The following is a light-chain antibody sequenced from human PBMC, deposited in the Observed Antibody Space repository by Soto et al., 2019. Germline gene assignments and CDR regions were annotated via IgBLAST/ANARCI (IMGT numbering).Light chain of an antibody. CDR3: QQYGSSPRT. V-gene: IGKV3-20*01. J-gene: IGKJ1*01. CDR1: QSVRNND. Sequence: EIVLTQSPGTLPLSPGERATLSCRASQSVRNNDLAWYQQKPGQAPRLLIYGASSRATGIPDRFSGSGSGTDFPLTITRLEPEDFAVYYCQQYGSSPRTFGQGTKVESK. CDR2: GAS.